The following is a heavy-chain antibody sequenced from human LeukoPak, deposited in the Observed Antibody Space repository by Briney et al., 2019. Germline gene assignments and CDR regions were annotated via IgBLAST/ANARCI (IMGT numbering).Heavy chain of an antibody. CDR3: LLRITMVRGVDY. CDR2: IYYSGST. J-gene: IGHJ4*02. Sequence: SETLSLTCTVSGGSISSSSYYWGWIRQPPGKGLEWIGSIYYSGSTYYNPSLKSRVTISVDTSKNQFSLKLSSVTAADTAVYYCLLRITMVRGVDYWGQGTLVTVSS. CDR1: GGSISSSSYY. V-gene: IGHV4-39*07. D-gene: IGHD3-10*01.